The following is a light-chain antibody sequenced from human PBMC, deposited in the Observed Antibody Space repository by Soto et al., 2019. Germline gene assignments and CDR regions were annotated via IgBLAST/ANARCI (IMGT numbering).Light chain of an antibody. CDR1: SRDIGAYNL. CDR2: EVR. CDR3: STYTSRGTLV. V-gene: IGLV2-14*01. Sequence: QSVLTQPASVSGSPGQSITISCSGTSRDIGAYNLVSWYQQPPGKAPKLLIYEVRNRPSGISYRFSGPKSGTTASLTISSLLPEDEADYYCSTYTSRGTLVFGGGTKVTVL. J-gene: IGLJ2*01.